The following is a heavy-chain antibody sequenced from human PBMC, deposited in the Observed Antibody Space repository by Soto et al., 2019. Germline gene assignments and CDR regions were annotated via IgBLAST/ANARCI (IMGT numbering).Heavy chain of an antibody. CDR3: ARHDSGFDYYFGH. CDR2: IYNSGST. J-gene: IGHJ4*02. Sequence: PSETVSLTYSYSGGPISNSYWCWIRQPTGRGLEWIGFIYNSGSTNYNPSLKSRVTISLDTSKNQFSLNLRSLTAADTAVYYCARHDSGFDYYFGHWGQG. CDR1: GGPISNSY. D-gene: IGHD6-19*01. V-gene: IGHV4-59*08.